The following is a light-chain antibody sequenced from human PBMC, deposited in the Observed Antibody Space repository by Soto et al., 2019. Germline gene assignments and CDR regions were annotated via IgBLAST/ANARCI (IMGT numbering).Light chain of an antibody. CDR2: EVS. V-gene: IGLV2-14*01. CDR1: SSDIGASNY. J-gene: IGLJ1*01. Sequence: QSALTQPASVSGSLGQSITISCTGTSSDIGASNYVSWYQQRPGKAPKVMIYEVSNRPSGVSNRFSGSKSGNTASLTISGLQAEDEADYYCSSYTVTSVTLYVFGTGTKLTVL. CDR3: SSYTVTSVTLYV.